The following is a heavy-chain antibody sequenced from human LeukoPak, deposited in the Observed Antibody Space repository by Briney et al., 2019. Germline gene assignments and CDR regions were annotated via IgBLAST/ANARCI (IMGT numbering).Heavy chain of an antibody. CDR2: IYYSGST. Sequence: SETLSLTCTVSGGSISSGGYYWSWIRQHPGKGLEWIGYIYYSGSTYYNPSLKSRVTISVDTSKNQFSLKLSSVTAADTAVYYCARLNFKNWYFDLWGRGTLVTVSS. J-gene: IGHJ2*01. V-gene: IGHV4-31*03. CDR1: GGSISSGGYY. CDR3: ARLNFKNWYFDL.